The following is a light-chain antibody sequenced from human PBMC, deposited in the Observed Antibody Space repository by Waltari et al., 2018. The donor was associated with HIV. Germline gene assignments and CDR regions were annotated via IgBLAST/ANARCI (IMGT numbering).Light chain of an antibody. CDR2: AS. Sequence: EIVLTQSPATLSLSPGERATLSCRASESISRYLAWYQQKPDASNRATGIPARFSGSGSGTDFTLTISYLEPEDFAVYYCQQRTNWPPWSFGQGTKVEIK. CDR3: QQRTNWPPWS. J-gene: IGKJ1*01. CDR1: ESISRY. V-gene: IGKV3-11*01.